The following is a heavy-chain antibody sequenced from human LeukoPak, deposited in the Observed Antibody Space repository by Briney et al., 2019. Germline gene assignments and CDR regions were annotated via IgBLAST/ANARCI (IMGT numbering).Heavy chain of an antibody. CDR2: IIPIFGTA. J-gene: IGHJ3*02. CDR1: GGTFSSYA. Sequence: SVKVSCKASGGTFSSYAVSWVRQAPGQGLEWMGGIIPIFGTANYAQKFQGRVTITADESTSTAYMELSSLRSEDTAVYYCASPIAAAGPKNDAFDIWGQGTMVTVSS. D-gene: IGHD6-13*01. V-gene: IGHV1-69*13. CDR3: ASPIAAAGPKNDAFDI.